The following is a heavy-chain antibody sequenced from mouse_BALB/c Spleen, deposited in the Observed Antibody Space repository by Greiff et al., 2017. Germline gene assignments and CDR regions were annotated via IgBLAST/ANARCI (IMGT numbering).Heavy chain of an antibody. J-gene: IGHJ3*01. Sequence: EVKLVESGGGLVKPGGSLKLSCAASGFTFSSYAMSWVRQTPEKRLEWVASISSGGSTYYPDSVKGRFTISRDNARNILYLQMSSLRSEDTAMYYCARGEDYGRAWFAYWGQGTLVTVSA. CDR3: ARGEDYGRAWFAY. D-gene: IGHD2-4*01. V-gene: IGHV5-6-5*01. CDR1: GFTFSSYA. CDR2: ISSGGST.